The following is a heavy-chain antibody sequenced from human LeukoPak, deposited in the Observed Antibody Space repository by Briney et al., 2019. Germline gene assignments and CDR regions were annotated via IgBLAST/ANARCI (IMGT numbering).Heavy chain of an antibody. V-gene: IGHV3-7*04. CDR1: GFTFSNYW. D-gene: IGHD4-17*01. CDR2: IKQDGSEK. J-gene: IGHJ4*02. CDR3: ARGTVTRTYYFDY. Sequence: GGSLRLSCAASGFTFSNYWMSWVRQAPGKGLEWVANIKQDGSEKYCVDSVKGRFTISRDNAKNSLYLQMNNLRAEDTAVYYCARGTVTRTYYFDYWGQGTLVTVSS.